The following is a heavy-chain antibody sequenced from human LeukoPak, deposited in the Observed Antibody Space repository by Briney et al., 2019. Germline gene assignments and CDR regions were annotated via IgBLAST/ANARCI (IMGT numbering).Heavy chain of an antibody. D-gene: IGHD3-22*01. V-gene: IGHV4-4*07. CDR2: IYTSGST. CDR1: GGSISSYY. CDR3: ARDHSSGYYLLTPLKTYYFDY. J-gene: IGHJ4*02. Sequence: PSETLSLTCTVSGGSISSYYWSWIRQPAGKGLEWIGRIYTSGSTNYNPSLKSRVTMSVDTSKNQFSLKLSSVTAADTAVYYCARDHSSGYYLLTPLKTYYFDYWGQGTLVTVSS.